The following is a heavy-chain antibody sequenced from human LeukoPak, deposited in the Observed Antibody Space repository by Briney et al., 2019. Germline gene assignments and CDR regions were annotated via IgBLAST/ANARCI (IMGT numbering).Heavy chain of an antibody. CDR3: ARERKYDSNFDY. CDR1: GFTFSSYW. D-gene: IGHD1-1*01. V-gene: IGHV3-74*01. CDR2: IKNDGSTT. J-gene: IGHJ4*02. Sequence: GGSLRLSCTASGFTFSSYWMHWVRQPPGKGLVWVSRIKNDGSTTTYADSVKGRFTVSRDNAKNTLYLQMNSLRAEDTAVYYCARERKYDSNFDYWGQGTLVTVSS.